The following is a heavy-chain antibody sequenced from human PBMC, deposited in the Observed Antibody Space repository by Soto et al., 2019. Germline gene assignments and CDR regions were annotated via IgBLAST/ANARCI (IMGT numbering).Heavy chain of an antibody. CDR3: ARGQDCSSTSCYAYASSWFDP. CDR2: INHSGST. J-gene: IGHJ5*02. CDR1: GGSFSGYY. Sequence: QVQLQQWGAGLLKPSETLSLTCAVYGGSFSGYYWSWIRQPPGKGLEWIGEINHSGSTNYNPSLKIRVTISVDTSKNQFSLKLSSVTAADTAVYYCARGQDCSSTSCYAYASSWFDPWGQGTLVTVSS. V-gene: IGHV4-34*01. D-gene: IGHD2-2*01.